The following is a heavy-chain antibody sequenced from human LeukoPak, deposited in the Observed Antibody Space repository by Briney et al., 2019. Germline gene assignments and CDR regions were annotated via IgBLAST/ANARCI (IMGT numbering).Heavy chain of an antibody. CDR1: GYTFSSYG. J-gene: IGHJ4*02. D-gene: IGHD1-26*01. CDR2: ISAYNGNT. V-gene: IGHV1-18*01. CDR3: ARGLGSTTFADFDY. Sequence: ASVKVSCKASGYTFSSYGITWVRQAPGQGLEWMGWISAYNGNTHYAQKLQGRGTMTTDTSTSTAYMELRSLRSDDTAVYYCARGLGSTTFADFDYWGQGTLVTVSS.